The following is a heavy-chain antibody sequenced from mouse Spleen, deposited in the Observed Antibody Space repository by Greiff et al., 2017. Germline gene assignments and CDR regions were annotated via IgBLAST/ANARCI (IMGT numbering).Heavy chain of an antibody. CDR2: ISSGSSTI. V-gene: IGHV5-17*01. D-gene: IGHD2-3*01. J-gene: IGHJ2*01. CDR3: AREDDGYFDY. CDR1: GFTFSDYG. Sequence: EVQLVESGGGLVKPGGSLKLSCAASGFTFSDYGMRWVRQAPEKGLEWVAYISSGSSTIYYADTVKGRFTISRDNAKNTLFLQMTSLRSEDTAMYYCAREDDGYFDYWGQGTTLTVSS.